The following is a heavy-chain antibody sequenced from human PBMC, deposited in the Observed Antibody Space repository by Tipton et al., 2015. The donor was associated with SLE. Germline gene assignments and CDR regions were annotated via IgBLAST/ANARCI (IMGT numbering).Heavy chain of an antibody. V-gene: IGHV5-51*01. Sequence: VQLVQSGAEVRKPGESLKISCKGSGYSFTSYWIGWVRQMPGKGLEWMGIIYPGDSETRYSPPFQGQVTISADQSISTAYRQWSSRKASDSALHYCARQGIWFGELLPEYFQPWGQGTLVTVSS. CDR3: ARQGIWFGELLPEYFQP. CDR1: GYSFTSYW. D-gene: IGHD3-10*01. J-gene: IGHJ1*01. CDR2: IYPGDSET.